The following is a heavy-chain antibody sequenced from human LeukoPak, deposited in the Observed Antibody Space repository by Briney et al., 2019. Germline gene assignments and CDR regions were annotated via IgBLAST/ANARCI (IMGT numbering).Heavy chain of an antibody. J-gene: IGHJ4*02. V-gene: IGHV3-23*01. CDR2: ITDNGRKT. CDR1: GLTFRSYA. Sequence: GGSLRLSCAASGLTFRSYAMNWVRQASGKGLEWVSGITDNGRKTYYADSVKGRFSISRDNSKNTLYLQVSDLRAEDTAVYYCAKITVATTPNYWGQGTLVTVSS. CDR3: AKITVATTPNY. D-gene: IGHD3-10*01.